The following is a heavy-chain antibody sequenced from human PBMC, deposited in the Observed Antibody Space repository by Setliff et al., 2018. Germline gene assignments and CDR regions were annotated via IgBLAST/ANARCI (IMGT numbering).Heavy chain of an antibody. CDR2: IKSKTDGGTT. J-gene: IGHJ5*02. D-gene: IGHD2-2*01. V-gene: IGHV3-15*01. Sequence: PGGSLRLSCAASGFTFSNAWMSWVRQAPGKGLEWVGRIKSKTDGGTTDYAAPVKGRFTISRDDSKNTLYLQMNSLKTEDTAVYYCTRRGSTSTNWFDPWGQGTLVTVSS. CDR3: TRRGSTSTNWFDP. CDR1: GFTFSNAW.